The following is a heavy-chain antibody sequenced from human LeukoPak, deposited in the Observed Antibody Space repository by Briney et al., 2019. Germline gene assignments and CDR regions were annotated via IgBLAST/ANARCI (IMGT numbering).Heavy chain of an antibody. V-gene: IGHV3-53*01. J-gene: IGHJ4*02. Sequence: GGSLRLSCAASGLTVSSDYMAWVRQAPGKGLEWISVTYGGGATYYADSVQGRFTISRDTSNNALYLQMISLRVEDTAVYHCARLLPTSRHYFDYWGLGTLVTVSS. D-gene: IGHD6-6*01. CDR1: GLTVSSDY. CDR2: TYGGGAT. CDR3: ARLLPTSRHYFDY.